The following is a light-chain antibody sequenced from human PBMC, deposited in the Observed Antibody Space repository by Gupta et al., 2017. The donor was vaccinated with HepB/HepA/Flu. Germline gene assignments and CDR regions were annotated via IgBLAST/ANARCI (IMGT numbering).Light chain of an antibody. CDR1: QGISSY. CDR2: AAS. J-gene: IGKJ3*01. Sequence: AIRMTQSPSSFSASTGDRVTITCRASQGISSYLAWYQQKPGKAPKLLIYAASTLQSGVPSRFSGSGSGTXFTLTIXCRQSEDFATYYCQQEYSYPSTFGXGTKVDIK. CDR3: QQEYSYPST. V-gene: IGKV1-8*01.